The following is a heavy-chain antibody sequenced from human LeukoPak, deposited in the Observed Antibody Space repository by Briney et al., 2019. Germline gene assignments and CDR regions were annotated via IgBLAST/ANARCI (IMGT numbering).Heavy chain of an antibody. J-gene: IGHJ4*02. V-gene: IGHV3-23*01. Sequence: GGTLRLSCAASGFTFSSYGMSWVRQAPGKGLEWVSAISGSGGSTYYADSVKGRFTISRDNSKNTLYLQMNSLRAEDTAVYYCAKQLGYCSCGSCYEISLFDYWGQGTLVTVSS. D-gene: IGHD2-15*01. CDR2: ISGSGGST. CDR1: GFTFSSYG. CDR3: AKQLGYCSCGSCYEISLFDY.